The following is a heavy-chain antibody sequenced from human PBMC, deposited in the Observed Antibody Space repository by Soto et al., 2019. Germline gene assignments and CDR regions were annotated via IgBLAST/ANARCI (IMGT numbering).Heavy chain of an antibody. V-gene: IGHV4-30-4*01. CDR2: IYYSGST. CDR3: ARGSYYYDSSGYYHY. CDR1: GGSISSGDYY. Sequence: QVQLQESGPGLVKPSQTLTLTCTVSGGSISSGDYYWSWIRQPPGKGLEWIGYIYYSGSTYYNPSLKSRVTISVDTSKNQFSLKLSSVTAADTAVYYCARGSYYYDSSGYYHYWGHGTLVTVSS. D-gene: IGHD3-22*01. J-gene: IGHJ4*01.